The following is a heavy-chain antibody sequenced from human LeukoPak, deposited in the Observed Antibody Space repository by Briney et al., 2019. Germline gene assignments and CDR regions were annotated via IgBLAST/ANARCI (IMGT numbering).Heavy chain of an antibody. CDR2: ISDDGSIT. J-gene: IGHJ4*02. CDR1: GFNLTTYT. CDR3: VRRYYEYNVYDRHFDF. D-gene: IGHD5/OR15-5a*01. Sequence: GGSLRLSCDASGFNLTTYTMNWVRQSPAQGLVWVSRISDDGSITTYADSVRGQFTISRDNAKSTLFLHMKSVIVEDTAVYFCVRRYYEYNVYDRHFDFWGQGNLVTVSS. V-gene: IGHV3-74*03.